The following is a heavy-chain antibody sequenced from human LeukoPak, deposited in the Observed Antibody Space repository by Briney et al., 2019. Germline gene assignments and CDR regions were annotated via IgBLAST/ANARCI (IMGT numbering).Heavy chain of an antibody. D-gene: IGHD5-18*01. CDR2: ISSSSSTI. V-gene: IGHV3-48*01. CDR1: GFTFSSYS. Sequence: GGSLRLSCAASGFTFSSYSMNWVRQAPGKGLEWVSYISSSSSTIYYADSVKGRFTISRDNAKNSLYLQMNSLRVEDTAVYYCARVFRGYSYGYKDYWGQGTLVTVSS. J-gene: IGHJ4*02. CDR3: ARVFRGYSYGYKDY.